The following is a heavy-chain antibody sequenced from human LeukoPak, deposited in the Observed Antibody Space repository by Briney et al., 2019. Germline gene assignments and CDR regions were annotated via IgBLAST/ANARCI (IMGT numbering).Heavy chain of an antibody. J-gene: IGHJ4*02. CDR2: ISYDGSNK. V-gene: IGHV3-30*04. CDR1: GFTFSSYA. D-gene: IGHD2-2*01. Sequence: GGSLRLSCAASGFTFSSYAMHWVRQAPGKGLEWVAVISYDGSNKYYADSVKGRFTISRDNSKNTLYLQMNSLRAEDTAVYYCAKSAAAPGSYFDYWGQGTLVTVSS. CDR3: AKSAAAPGSYFDY.